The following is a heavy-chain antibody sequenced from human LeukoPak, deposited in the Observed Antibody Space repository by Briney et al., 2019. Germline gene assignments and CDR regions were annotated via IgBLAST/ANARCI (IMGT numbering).Heavy chain of an antibody. CDR1: GFTFSDYY. V-gene: IGHV3-30*03. D-gene: IGHD2-2*01. J-gene: IGHJ4*02. CDR3: ARVACSSTSCPDY. Sequence: PGGSPRLSCAASGFTFSDYYMSWIRQAPGKGLEWVAVISYDGSNKYYADSVKGRFTISRDNSKNTLYLQMNNVRAEDTAIYYCARVACSSTSCPDYWGQGTLVTVSS. CDR2: ISYDGSNK.